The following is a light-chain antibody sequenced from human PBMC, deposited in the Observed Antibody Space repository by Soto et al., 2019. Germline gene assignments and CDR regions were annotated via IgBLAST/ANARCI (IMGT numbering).Light chain of an antibody. J-gene: IGKJ2*01. CDR1: QSVTSSY. V-gene: IGKV3-20*01. Sequence: EIVLTQSPGTLSLSPGERATLSCRASQSVTSSYLAWYQQKPGQAPRLLIYGASSRATGIPDRFSGSGSGTDFTLTIRRLEPEDFAVYYCQQYGNSPQNTFGQGTKLEIK. CDR3: QQYGNSPQNT. CDR2: GAS.